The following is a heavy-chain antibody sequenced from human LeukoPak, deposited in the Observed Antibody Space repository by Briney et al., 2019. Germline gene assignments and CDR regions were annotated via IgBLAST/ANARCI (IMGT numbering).Heavy chain of an antibody. D-gene: IGHD3-16*01. CDR2: MNPNSGNT. CDR3: ARGRRFYGL. CDR1: GYTFTGYY. J-gene: IGHJ4*02. Sequence: ASVKVSCKASGYTFTGYYMHWVRQAPGQGLEWMGWMNPNSGNTGYAQKFQGRVTMTRNTSISTAYMELSSLRSEDTAVYYCARGRRFYGLWGQGTLVTVSS. V-gene: IGHV1-8*02.